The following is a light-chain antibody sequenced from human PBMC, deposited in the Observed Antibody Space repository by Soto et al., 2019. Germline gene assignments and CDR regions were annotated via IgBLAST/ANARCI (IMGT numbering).Light chain of an antibody. CDR3: QQTYSSSWT. J-gene: IGKJ1*01. Sequence: DIQMTQSPSSLSASVGDRVTITCRASQSIDIYLNWYQQKPGKAPKLLIYGASSLYSGVPSRFRGSGSGTEFTLTIRSLQPEDFAAYYCQQTYSSSWTFGQGTKVEIK. CDR1: QSIDIY. V-gene: IGKV1-39*01. CDR2: GAS.